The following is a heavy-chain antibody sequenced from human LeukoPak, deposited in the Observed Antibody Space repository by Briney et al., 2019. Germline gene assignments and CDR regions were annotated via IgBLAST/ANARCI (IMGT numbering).Heavy chain of an antibody. Sequence: GGSLRLSCAASGFTFSSYSMNWVRQAPGKGLEWVSSISSSSSYIYCADSVKGRFTISRDNAKNSLYLQMNSLRAEDTAVYYCASCYDILTGYYSDAFDIWGQGTMVTVSS. CDR3: ASCYDILTGYYSDAFDI. CDR1: GFTFSSYS. J-gene: IGHJ3*02. V-gene: IGHV3-21*01. D-gene: IGHD3-9*01. CDR2: ISSSSSYI.